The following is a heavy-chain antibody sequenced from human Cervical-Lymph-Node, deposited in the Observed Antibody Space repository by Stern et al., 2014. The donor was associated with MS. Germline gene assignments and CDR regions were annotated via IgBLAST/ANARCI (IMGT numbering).Heavy chain of an antibody. D-gene: IGHD6-19*01. CDR3: ARGAVAGNFDY. J-gene: IGHJ4*02. CDR1: GGSISSGSYY. Sequence: QVQLQESGPGLVKPSQTLSLTCTVSGGSISSGSYYWSWIRQPAGKGLEWIGRIYTSGSTNYNPSLKSLVNITVDTSKNQFSLKLSSVTAADTAVYYCARGAVAGNFDYWGQGTLVTVSS. CDR2: IYTSGST. V-gene: IGHV4-61*02.